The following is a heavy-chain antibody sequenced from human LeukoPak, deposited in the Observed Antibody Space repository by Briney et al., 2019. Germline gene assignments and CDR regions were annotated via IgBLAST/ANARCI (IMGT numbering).Heavy chain of an antibody. CDR2: ISSSSSYT. D-gene: IGHD3-22*01. J-gene: IGHJ3*02. CDR1: GFTFSDYY. V-gene: IGHV3-11*06. CDR3: ARDMIVVVMGDAFDI. Sequence: KPGGSLRLSCAASGFTFSDYYMSWIRQAPGKGLEWVSYISSSSSYTNYADSVKGRFTISRDNAKNSLYLQMNSLRAEDTAVYYCARDMIVVVMGDAFDIWGQGTMVTVSS.